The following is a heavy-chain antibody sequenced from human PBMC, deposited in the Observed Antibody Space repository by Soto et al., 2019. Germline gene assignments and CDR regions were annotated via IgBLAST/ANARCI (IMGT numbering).Heavy chain of an antibody. J-gene: IGHJ5*02. D-gene: IGHD2-15*01. CDR2: INAGNGNT. CDR1: GYTFTSYA. CDR3: GSNSLYCSGGSCYWENWFDP. V-gene: IGHV1-3*01. Sequence: ASVKVSCKASGYTFTSYAMHWVRQAPGQRLEWMGWINAGNGNTKYSQKFQGRVTITRDTSASTAYMELSSLRSEDTAVYYCGSNSLYCSGGSCYWENWFDPWGQGTLVTVSS.